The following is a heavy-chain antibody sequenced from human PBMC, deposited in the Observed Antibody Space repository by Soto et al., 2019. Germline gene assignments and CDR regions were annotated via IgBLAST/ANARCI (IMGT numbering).Heavy chain of an antibody. CDR1: RYTFTAYY. V-gene: IGHV1-18*01. J-gene: IGHJ3*02. D-gene: IGHD2-21*02. Sequence: ASVKVSCKASRYTFTAYYTHWVRQAPGQGLEWMGWINPYNGNTCYAQELQGRVTMTTDTSTSTAYMELRSLRSDDTAVYYCARSRTNIVVVTAIDAFDIWGQGTMVTVSS. CDR3: ARSRTNIVVVTAIDAFDI. CDR2: INPYNGNT.